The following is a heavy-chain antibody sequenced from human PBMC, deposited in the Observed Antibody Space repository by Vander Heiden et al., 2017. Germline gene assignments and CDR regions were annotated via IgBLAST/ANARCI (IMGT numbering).Heavy chain of an antibody. V-gene: IGHV3-30-3*01. J-gene: IGHJ5*02. CDR3: AREALASGSYLIGYNWFDP. D-gene: IGHD1-26*01. Sequence: QVQLVESGGGVVQPGRSLRPSCAASGFTFSSYAMHWVLRAPGKGLEWVAVISYDGSNKYYADSVKGRFTISRDNSKNTLYLQMNSLRAEDTAVYYCAREALASGSYLIGYNWFDPWGQGTLVTVSS. CDR1: GFTFSSYA. CDR2: ISYDGSNK.